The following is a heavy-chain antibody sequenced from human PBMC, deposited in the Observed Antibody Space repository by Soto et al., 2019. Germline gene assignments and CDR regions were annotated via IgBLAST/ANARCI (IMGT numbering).Heavy chain of an antibody. V-gene: IGHV3-21*01. Sequence: EVQLVESGGGLVKPGGSLRLSCAASGFTFSSYSMNWVRQAPGKGLEWVSSISSSSSYIYYADSVKGRFTISRDNAKNSLYLQMNSLRAEDTAVYYCARSFSDIVVVPAAYLDYWGQGTLVTVSS. CDR2: ISSSSSYI. J-gene: IGHJ4*02. D-gene: IGHD2-2*01. CDR3: ARSFSDIVVVPAAYLDY. CDR1: GFTFSSYS.